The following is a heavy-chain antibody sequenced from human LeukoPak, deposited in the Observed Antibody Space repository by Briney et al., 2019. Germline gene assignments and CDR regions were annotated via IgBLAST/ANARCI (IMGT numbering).Heavy chain of an antibody. Sequence: ASVKVSCKASGGTFSSYAISWVRQAPGQGLEWMGGIIPIFGTANYAQKFQGRVTITTDESTSTAYMELSSLRSEDTAVYYCARGEYYYGSGSYYVGNRGHYYYYYMDVWGKGTTVTVSS. CDR1: GGTFSSYA. CDR2: IIPIFGTA. D-gene: IGHD3-10*01. CDR3: ARGEYYYGSGSYYVGNRGHYYYYYMDV. J-gene: IGHJ6*03. V-gene: IGHV1-69*05.